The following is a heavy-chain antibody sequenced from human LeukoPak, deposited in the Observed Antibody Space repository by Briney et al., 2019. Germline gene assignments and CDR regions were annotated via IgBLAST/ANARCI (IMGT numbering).Heavy chain of an antibody. CDR3: ARDDRLGYDSSGYSE. D-gene: IGHD3-22*01. V-gene: IGHV4-59*01. CDR2: IYYSGST. J-gene: IGHJ4*02. CDR1: GGSISSYY. Sequence: RASETLSLTCTVSGGSISSYYWSWIRQPPGKGLEWIGYIYYSGSTNYNPSLKSRVTISVDTSKNQFSLKLSSVTAADTAVYYCARDDRLGYDSSGYSEWGQGTLVTVSS.